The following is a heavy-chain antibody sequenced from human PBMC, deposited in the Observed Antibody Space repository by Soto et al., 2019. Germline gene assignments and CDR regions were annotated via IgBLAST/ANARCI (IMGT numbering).Heavy chain of an antibody. J-gene: IGHJ4*02. CDR3: ARVRIAAAGTRPIFDY. V-gene: IGHV3-33*01. Sequence: QVQLVESGGGVVQPGRSLRLSCAASGFTFSSYGMHWVRQAPGKGLEWVAVIWYDGSNNYYADSVKGRFTISSDNSKNTLYLQMNRLRAEDTAVYYCARVRIAAAGTRPIFDYWGQGTLVTVS. CDR1: GFTFSSYG. D-gene: IGHD6-13*01. CDR2: IWYDGSNN.